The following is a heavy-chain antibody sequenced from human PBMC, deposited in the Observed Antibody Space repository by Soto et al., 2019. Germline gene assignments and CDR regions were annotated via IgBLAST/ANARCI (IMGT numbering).Heavy chain of an antibody. J-gene: IGHJ3*02. CDR2: IIPIFGTA. CDR3: AREGGNDYGDKTYAFDI. CDR1: GGTFSSYA. V-gene: IGHV1-69*01. D-gene: IGHD4-17*01. Sequence: QMQLVQSGAEVQKPGSSVKVSCKASGGTFSSYAISWVRQAPGQGLEWMGGIIPIFGTANYAQKFQGRVTITADESTSTAYMELSSLRSEDTAVYYCAREGGNDYGDKTYAFDIWGQGTMVTVSS.